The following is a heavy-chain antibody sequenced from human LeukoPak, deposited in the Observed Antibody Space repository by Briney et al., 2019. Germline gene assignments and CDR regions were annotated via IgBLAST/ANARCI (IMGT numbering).Heavy chain of an antibody. Sequence: PGGSLRLSCAASGFTFSSYEMNWVRQAPGKGLEWVSYISSSGSTIYYADSVKGRFTISRDNAKNSLYLQMNSLRAEDTAVYYCARDYYGSGSYYLGYYYMDVWGKGTTVTISS. D-gene: IGHD3-10*01. CDR2: ISSSGSTI. J-gene: IGHJ6*03. V-gene: IGHV3-48*03. CDR3: ARDYYGSGSYYLGYYYMDV. CDR1: GFTFSSYE.